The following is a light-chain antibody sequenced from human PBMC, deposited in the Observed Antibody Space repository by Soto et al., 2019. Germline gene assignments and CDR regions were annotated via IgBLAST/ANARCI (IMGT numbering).Light chain of an antibody. CDR1: QGINSY. V-gene: IGKV1-9*01. CDR3: QQLNSYPQT. J-gene: IGKJ5*01. CDR2: AAS. Sequence: DIQLTQSPSFLSASVGDRVTITCRASQGINSYFAWYQQKPGKAPKLLIYAASTLQSGVPSRFRGSGSGTEFTLAIRSLQPEDFATYYCQQLNSYPQTFGQGTRLEIK.